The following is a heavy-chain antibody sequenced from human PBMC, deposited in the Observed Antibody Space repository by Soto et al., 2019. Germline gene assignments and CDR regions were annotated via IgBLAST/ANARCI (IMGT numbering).Heavy chain of an antibody. CDR3: ARHGYCSSTSCSNNWFDP. J-gene: IGHJ5*02. D-gene: IGHD2-2*03. V-gene: IGHV5-51*01. CDR1: GYSLTPYW. CDR2: IYPGDSDT. Sequence: GESLKISCKGSGYSLTPYWIRLVRQMPGKGLEWMGIIYPGDSDTRYSPSFQGQVTISADKSISTAYLQWSSLKASDTAMYYFARHGYCSSTSCSNNWFDPWGQGTLVTVSS.